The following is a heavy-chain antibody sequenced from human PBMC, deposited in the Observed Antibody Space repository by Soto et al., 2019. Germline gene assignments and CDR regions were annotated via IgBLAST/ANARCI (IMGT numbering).Heavy chain of an antibody. CDR1: GFTFSSYG. J-gene: IGHJ6*02. CDR2: ISYDGSNK. CDR3: PNDLWRGYDYDYYYDMDV. Sequence: QVQLVESGGGVVQPGRSLRLSCAASGFTFSSYGMRWVRQAPGKGLELVAVISYDGSNKYYADSAKGRFTISRDNSKNPLYLQMNSLRADKTAEYDCPNDLWRGYDYDYYYDMDVWGHGTTVTVSS. D-gene: IGHD5-12*01. V-gene: IGHV3-30*18.